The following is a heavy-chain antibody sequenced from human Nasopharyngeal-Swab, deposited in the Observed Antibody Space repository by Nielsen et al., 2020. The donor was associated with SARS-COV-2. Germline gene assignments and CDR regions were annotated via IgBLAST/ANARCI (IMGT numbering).Heavy chain of an antibody. V-gene: IGHV3-9*01. CDR1: GFTFDYYC. D-gene: IGHD3-22*01. J-gene: IGHJ4*02. CDR2: ISWNSGSI. CDR3: AKGRGFDSSGYQY. Sequence: SLKISCSASGFTFDYYCIHWVRQAPGKGLEWVSGISWNSGSIGYADSVKGRVTISRDNAKNSLYLHMNSLRAEDTALYYCAKGRGFDSSGYQYWGQGTLVTVSS.